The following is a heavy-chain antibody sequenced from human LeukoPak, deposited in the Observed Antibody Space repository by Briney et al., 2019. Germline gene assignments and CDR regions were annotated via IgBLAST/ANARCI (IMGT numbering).Heavy chain of an antibody. CDR1: GSTFSSYW. D-gene: IGHD5-12*01. J-gene: IGHJ3*02. V-gene: IGHV3-7*01. Sequence: GGSLRPSCAASGSTFSSYWMSWVRQAPGNGLEWVAHIKQDGSEKYYVDSVKGRFTISRDNAKNSLYLQMNSLRAEDTAVYYCARGGSSAFDIWGQGTMVTVSS. CDR3: ARGGSSAFDI. CDR2: IKQDGSEK.